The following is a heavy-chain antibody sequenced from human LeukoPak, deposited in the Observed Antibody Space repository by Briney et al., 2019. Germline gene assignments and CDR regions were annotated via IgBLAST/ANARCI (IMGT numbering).Heavy chain of an antibody. Sequence: GESLKISCKGSGYSFTSYWIGWVRQMPGKGLEWMGIIYPGDSDTRYSPSFQGQVTISADKSISTAYLQWSSLKASDTAMYYCASRYYYDSSGYSGGAFDIWGQGTMVTVSS. D-gene: IGHD3-22*01. CDR2: IYPGDSDT. V-gene: IGHV5-51*01. J-gene: IGHJ3*02. CDR3: ASRYYYDSSGYSGGAFDI. CDR1: GYSFTSYW.